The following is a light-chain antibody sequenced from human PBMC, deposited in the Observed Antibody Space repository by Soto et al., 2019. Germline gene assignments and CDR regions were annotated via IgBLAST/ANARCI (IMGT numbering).Light chain of an antibody. Sequence: EVRMTQSPATLSVQPGERVTLSCRASQSVSSNLVWYHQKPGQAPRLLIYDASTRATGIPARYSGSGSGTEFNFTISILQSEDFAVYFCQLYNKWPRPLGQGAKVAIK. CDR3: QLYNKWPRP. V-gene: IGKV3-15*01. CDR1: QSVSSN. J-gene: IGKJ1*01. CDR2: DAS.